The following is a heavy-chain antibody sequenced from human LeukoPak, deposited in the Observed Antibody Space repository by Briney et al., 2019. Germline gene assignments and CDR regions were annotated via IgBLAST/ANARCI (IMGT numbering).Heavy chain of an antibody. CDR1: GFTFSSYA. CDR3: AKRGSTVTTLSGSKNWFDP. D-gene: IGHD4-17*01. Sequence: PGRSLRLSCAASGFTFSSYAMHWVRQAPGKGLEWVAVISYDGSNKYYADSVKGRFTISRDNSKNTLYLQMNSLRAEDTAVYYCAKRGSTVTTLSGSKNWFDPWGQGTLVTVSS. V-gene: IGHV3-30*04. J-gene: IGHJ5*02. CDR2: ISYDGSNK.